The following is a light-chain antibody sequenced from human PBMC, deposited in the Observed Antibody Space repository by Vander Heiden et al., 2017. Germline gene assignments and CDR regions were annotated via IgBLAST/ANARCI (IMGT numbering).Light chain of an antibody. V-gene: IGKV1-9*01. CDR3: PHLNSYPPLT. CDR2: AAS. J-gene: IGKJ3*01. CDR1: QGISSY. Sequence: IQLTHSPSSLSASVGDRVTIPCRASQGISSYLAWYQQKPGKAPKLLTYAASTLQSGAPSRFSGRASRIDFTLTIRILHPEEFATYYCPHLNSYPPLTFGHGTKVDIK.